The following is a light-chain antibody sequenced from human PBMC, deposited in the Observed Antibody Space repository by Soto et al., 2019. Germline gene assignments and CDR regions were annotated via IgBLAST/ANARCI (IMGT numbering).Light chain of an antibody. CDR1: QSVSSN. CDR3: QQYNNWPLT. Sequence: EIVMTQSPATLSVSPGERATLSCRASQSVSSNLAWYQQKPGQAPRLLIYGASTRATGIPATFTGSGSGTELTITISSLQSEDGEVYYCQQYNNWPLTFGGGTKVDIK. CDR2: GAS. V-gene: IGKV3-15*01. J-gene: IGKJ4*01.